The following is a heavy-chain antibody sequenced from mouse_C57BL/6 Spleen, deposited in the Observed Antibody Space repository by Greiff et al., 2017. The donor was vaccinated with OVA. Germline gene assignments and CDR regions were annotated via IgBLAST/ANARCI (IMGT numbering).Heavy chain of an antibody. V-gene: IGHV1-18*01. CDR3: ARRYYDYDGFAY. D-gene: IGHD2-4*01. CDR1: GYTFTDYN. J-gene: IGHJ3*01. Sequence: VQLQQSGPELVKPGASVKIPCKASGYTFTDYNMDWVKQSPGKSLEWIGDINPNNGGTIYNQKFKGKATLTVDKSSSTAYMELRSLTSEDTAVYYCARRYYDYDGFAYWGQGTLVTVSA. CDR2: INPNNGGT.